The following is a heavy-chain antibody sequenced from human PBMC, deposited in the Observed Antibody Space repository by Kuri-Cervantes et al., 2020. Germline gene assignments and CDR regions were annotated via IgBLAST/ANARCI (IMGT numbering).Heavy chain of an antibody. CDR2: IYHSGST. D-gene: IGHD6-25*01. CDR1: GGSASSGSYY. V-gene: IGHV4-30-2*01. CDR3: ARAGFYYYGMDV. Sequence: SCTVSGGSASSGSYYWSWIRQPPGKGLEWIGYIYHSGSTYYNPSLKSRVTISVDRSKNQFSLKLSSVTAADTAVYYCARAGFYYYGMDVWGQGTTVTVSS. J-gene: IGHJ6*02.